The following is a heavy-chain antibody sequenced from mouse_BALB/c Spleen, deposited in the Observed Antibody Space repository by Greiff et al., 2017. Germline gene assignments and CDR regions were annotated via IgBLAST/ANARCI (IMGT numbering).Heavy chain of an antibody. D-gene: IGHD2-1*01. V-gene: IGHV14-4*02. CDR1: GFNITDYY. CDR3: NEYYGRLYAMDD. CDR2: IDPENGGT. Sequence: VQLQQSGAELVRPGASVKLSCTASGFNITDYYMHWVKQRPEQGLEWIGWIDPENGGTEYAPKFQGKATMTADTSSNTAYLQLSSLTSEDTAVYCGNEYYGRLYAMDDWGQGTSVTVSS. J-gene: IGHJ4*01.